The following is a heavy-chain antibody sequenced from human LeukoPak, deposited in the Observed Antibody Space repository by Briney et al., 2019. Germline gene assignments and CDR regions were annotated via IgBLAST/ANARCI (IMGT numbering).Heavy chain of an antibody. V-gene: IGHV4-34*01. J-gene: IGHJ6*02. CDR2: INHSGST. CDR3: ARSNHRYYYGMDV. D-gene: IGHD1-14*01. Sequence: SETLSLTCAVYGGSFSGYYWSWIRQPPGKALEWIGEINHSGSTNYNPSLKSRVTISVDTSKNQFSLKLSSVTAADTAVYYCARSNHRYYYGMDVWGQGTTVTVSS. CDR1: GGSFSGYY.